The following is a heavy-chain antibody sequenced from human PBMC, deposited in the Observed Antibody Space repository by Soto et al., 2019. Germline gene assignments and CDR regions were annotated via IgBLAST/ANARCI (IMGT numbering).Heavy chain of an antibody. D-gene: IGHD3-3*01. V-gene: IGHV1-18*01. J-gene: IGHJ6*02. CDR2: ISAYNGNT. CDR3: ARDNSLFDFWSGYFSPSRSYYCYGTDV. CDR1: GYTFTSYG. Sequence: ASVKVSCKASGYTFTSYGISWVRQAPGQGLEWMGWISAYNGNTNYAQKLQGRVTMTTDTSTSTAYMELRSLRSDDTAVYYCARDNSLFDFWSGYFSPSRSYYCYGTDVSGQGTSVTGSS.